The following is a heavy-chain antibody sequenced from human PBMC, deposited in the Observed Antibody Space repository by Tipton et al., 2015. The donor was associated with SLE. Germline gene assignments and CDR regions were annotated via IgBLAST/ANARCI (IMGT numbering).Heavy chain of an antibody. CDR2: IYYSGST. CDR3: ARGMSGYFDY. J-gene: IGHJ4*02. V-gene: IGHV4-59*11. Sequence: TLSLTCTVSGGSISSHYWSWIRQPPGKGLEWIGYIYYSGSTNYNPSLKSRVTISVDTSKNQFSLKLSSVTAADTAVYYCARGMSGYFDYWGQGTLVTVFS. D-gene: IGHD1-26*01. CDR1: GGSISSHY.